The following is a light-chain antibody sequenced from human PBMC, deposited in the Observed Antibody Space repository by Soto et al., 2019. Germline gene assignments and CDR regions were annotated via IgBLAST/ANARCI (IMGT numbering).Light chain of an antibody. V-gene: IGKV3-20*01. Sequence: EIVLTQSPGTLSLFPGERATLSCRASQSLTTRSLAWYQQKPGQAPRVLIYGASSRATGIPDRFSGSGSGTAFTLTISRLEPEDFAVYSCQQYGSSPTFGQGTRLEIK. CDR2: GAS. CDR3: QQYGSSPT. CDR1: QSLTTRS. J-gene: IGKJ5*01.